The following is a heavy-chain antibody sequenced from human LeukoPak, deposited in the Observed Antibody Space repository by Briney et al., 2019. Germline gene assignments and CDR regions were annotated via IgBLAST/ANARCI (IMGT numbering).Heavy chain of an antibody. CDR1: GGTFSSCA. CDR2: IIPIFGTA. CDR3: ARDTDRDGYNYFDY. D-gene: IGHD5-24*01. J-gene: IGHJ4*02. Sequence: ASVKVSCKASGGTFSSCAISWVRQAPGQGLEWMGGIIPIFGTANYAQKFQGRVTITTDESTSTAYMELSSLRSEDTAVYYCARDTDRDGYNYFDYWGQGTLVTVSS. V-gene: IGHV1-69*05.